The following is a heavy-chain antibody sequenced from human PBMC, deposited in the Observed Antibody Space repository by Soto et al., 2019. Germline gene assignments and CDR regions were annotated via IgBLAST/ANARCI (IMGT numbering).Heavy chain of an antibody. CDR1: GFIFNTFA. CDR2: ISYDGNNK. V-gene: IGHV3-30-3*01. J-gene: IGHJ6*02. D-gene: IGHD6-6*01. CDR3: ARAGGRSSWFGFYGMNV. Sequence: QVQLMESGGGVVQPGTSLRLSCATSGFIFNTFAMHWVRQAPGKGLEWVAAISYDGNNKYYADSVKGRFIISRNSALFLEMNSLRPEDTAVYYCARAGGRSSWFGFYGMNVWGQGTTVSVSS.